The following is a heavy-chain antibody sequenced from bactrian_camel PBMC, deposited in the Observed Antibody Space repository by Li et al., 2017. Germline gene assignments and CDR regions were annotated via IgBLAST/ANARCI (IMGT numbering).Heavy chain of an antibody. J-gene: IGHJ4*01. CDR3: AADRRRYACVLTHNAAYTW. CDR1: GDIFTRYY. Sequence: VQLVESGGGSVQAGGSLKLACVASGDIFTRYYMAWFRQAPGEEREGVAAIDTAGLTTYTYAVQGRFTISRDSAKNTLSLHMNSLKPEDTAMYYCAADRRRYACVLTHNAAYTWWGQGTQVTVS. CDR2: IDTAGLT. V-gene: IGHV3S53*01. D-gene: IGHD1*01.